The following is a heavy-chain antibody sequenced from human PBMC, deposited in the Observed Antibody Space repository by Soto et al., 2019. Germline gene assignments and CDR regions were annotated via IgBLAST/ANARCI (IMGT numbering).Heavy chain of an antibody. CDR3: ARHFSDSNWFDP. J-gene: IGHJ5*02. Sequence: GESLKISCKGSGYSFTSYWISWVRQMPGKGLEWMGRIDPSDSYTNYSPSFQSHVTISADKSISTAYLQWSSLKASDTAMYYCARHFSDSNWFDPWGQGTLVTVSS. CDR2: IDPSDSYT. CDR1: GYSFTSYW. D-gene: IGHD2-21*02. V-gene: IGHV5-10-1*01.